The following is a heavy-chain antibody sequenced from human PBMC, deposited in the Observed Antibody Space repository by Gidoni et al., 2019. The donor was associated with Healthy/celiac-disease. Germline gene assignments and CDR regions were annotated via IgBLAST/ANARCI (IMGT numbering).Heavy chain of an antibody. J-gene: IGHJ6*02. V-gene: IGHV4-59*01. D-gene: IGHD6-6*01. CDR2: IYYSGST. CDR3: ARDQAEYSSVFGQFYYGMDV. CDR1: GGSISSYY. Sequence: QVQLQESGPGLVKPSETLSLTCTVSGGSISSYYCRWIRQPPGKGLEWIGYIYYSGSTNYNPSLKSRVTISVDTSKNQFSLKLSSVTAADTAVYYCARDQAEYSSVFGQFYYGMDVWGQGTTVTVSS.